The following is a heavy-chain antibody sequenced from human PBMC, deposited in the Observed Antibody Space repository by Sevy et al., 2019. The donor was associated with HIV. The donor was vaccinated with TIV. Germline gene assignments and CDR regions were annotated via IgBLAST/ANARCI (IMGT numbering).Heavy chain of an antibody. Sequence: GGSLRLSCTASGFTLSDYYISWIRQAPGKGLQWISYMRGSDDSGGDDTIYYADAVKGRFTISRDNAKNSLYLQMSSLRADDTAVYYCARDHVKDGKRGYYYYHAMDVWGRGTTVTVSS. V-gene: IGHV3-11*01. CDR2: MRGSDDSGGDDTI. J-gene: IGHJ6*02. CDR3: ARDHVKDGKRGYYYYHAMDV. CDR1: GFTLSDYY. D-gene: IGHD3-16*01.